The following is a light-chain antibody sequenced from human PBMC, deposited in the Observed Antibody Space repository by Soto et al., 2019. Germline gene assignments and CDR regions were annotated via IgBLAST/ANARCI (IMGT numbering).Light chain of an antibody. J-gene: IGLJ1*01. V-gene: IGLV2-14*01. CDR2: EVT. Sequence: QSVLTQPASVSGSPGQSITISCTGTSTDIGAYNYVSWYQQHPGKAPKLMIYEVTIRPSGVSDRFSGSKSGNTASLTVSGLQAEDEADYYCSSYTGGNPSYVFGTGTKVTV. CDR3: SSYTGGNPSYV. CDR1: STDIGAYNY.